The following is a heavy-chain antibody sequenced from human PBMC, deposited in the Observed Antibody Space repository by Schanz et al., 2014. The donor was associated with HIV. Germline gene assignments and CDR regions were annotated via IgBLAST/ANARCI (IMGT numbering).Heavy chain of an antibody. J-gene: IGHJ4*02. CDR1: GFTFSSFG. CDR3: AKPEYDSRGNSQSHFDS. CDR2: ISYDGTKK. D-gene: IGHD3-22*01. Sequence: VQLLESGGGVVRPGRSLRLSCAASGFTFSSFGMHWVRQAPGKGLEWVAVISYDGTKKHHADSVNGRFTISRDNSKNTLSLQMTALRTEDTAIYYCAKPEYDSRGNSQSHFDSWGQGTLVTVSS. V-gene: IGHV3-30*18.